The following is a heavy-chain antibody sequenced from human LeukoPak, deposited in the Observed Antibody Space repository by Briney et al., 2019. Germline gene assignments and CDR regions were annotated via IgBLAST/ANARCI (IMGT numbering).Heavy chain of an antibody. J-gene: IGHJ6*02. CDR3: ARESSPQSHPSLVVVVAATGDYYGMDV. CDR1: GGSISSSSYY. CDR2: IYYSGST. D-gene: IGHD2-15*01. Sequence: TSETLSLTCTVSGGSISSSSYYWGWIRQPPGKGLEWIGSIYYSGSTYYNPSLKSRVTISVDTSKNQFSLKLSSVTAADTAVYYCARESSPQSHPSLVVVVAATGDYYGMDVWGQGTTVTVSS. V-gene: IGHV4-39*07.